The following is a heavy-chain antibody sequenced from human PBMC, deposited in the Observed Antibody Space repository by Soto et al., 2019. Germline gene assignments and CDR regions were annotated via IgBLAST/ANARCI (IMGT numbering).Heavy chain of an antibody. CDR3: AASIFYYGMDV. CDR1: GYTFTNYG. V-gene: IGHV5-51*01. Sequence: SGESLKISCKGSGYTFTNYGIGWVRQMPGKGLEWMGIIYPGDSDTKYNPSFQGQVTISADKSITTTYLRWTSLKASDTAIYYCAASIFYYGMDVWGQGTTVTVSS. CDR2: IYPGDSDT. J-gene: IGHJ6*02.